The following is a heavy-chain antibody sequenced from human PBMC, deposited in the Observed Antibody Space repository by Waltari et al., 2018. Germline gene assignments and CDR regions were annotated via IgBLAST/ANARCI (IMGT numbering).Heavy chain of an antibody. Sequence: EVQLVESGGGLVRPGGSLSPSCAASGFTFRSFSITWFRQAPGKGLEWVSSISSSSSYIYYADSVKGRFTISRDNAKNSLYLQMNSLRAEDTAVYYCARSEYWNDFDYWGQGTLVTVSS. CDR2: ISSSSSYI. CDR3: ARSEYWNDFDY. CDR1: GFTFRSFS. D-gene: IGHD1-1*01. J-gene: IGHJ4*02. V-gene: IGHV3-21*01.